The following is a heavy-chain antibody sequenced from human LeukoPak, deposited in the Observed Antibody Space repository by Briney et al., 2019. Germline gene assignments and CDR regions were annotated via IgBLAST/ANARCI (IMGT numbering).Heavy chain of an antibody. CDR1: GGFSSSYY. Sequence: SETLSLTCTVSGGFSSSYYWSWIRQPPGKGLEWIGYIYYSGSTNYNPSLKSRVTISVDTSKNQFSLKLSSVTAADTAVYYCARHEHIAARLFFDYWGQGTLVTVSS. CDR2: IYYSGST. CDR3: ARHEHIAARLFFDY. V-gene: IGHV4-59*01. J-gene: IGHJ4*02. D-gene: IGHD6-6*01.